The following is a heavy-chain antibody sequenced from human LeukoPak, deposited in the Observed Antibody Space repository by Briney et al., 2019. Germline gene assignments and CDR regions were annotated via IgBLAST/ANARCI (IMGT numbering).Heavy chain of an antibody. CDR3: ARATGYGEVTFDY. V-gene: IGHV4-31*03. CDR1: GGSISSGGYY. D-gene: IGHD3-9*01. J-gene: IGHJ4*02. CDR2: IYYSGST. Sequence: SQTLSLTCTVSGGSISSGGYYWSWLRQHPGVGLEWIGYIYYSGSTYYNPSLKSRVTISVDTSKNQFSLKLSSVTAADTAVYYCARATGYGEVTFDYWGQGTLITVSS.